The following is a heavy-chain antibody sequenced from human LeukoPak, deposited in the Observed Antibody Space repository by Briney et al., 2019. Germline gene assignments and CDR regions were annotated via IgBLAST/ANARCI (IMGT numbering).Heavy chain of an antibody. Sequence: GGSLRLSCAASGFTFSSYAMSWVRQAPGKGLEWVSAISGSGGSTYYADSVKGRFTISRDNSKNTLYLQMNSLRAEDTAVYYCAMMDYYDSSGYPPVDYWGQGTLVTVYS. V-gene: IGHV3-23*01. CDR1: GFTFSSYA. D-gene: IGHD3-22*01. J-gene: IGHJ4*02. CDR2: ISGSGGST. CDR3: AMMDYYDSSGYPPVDY.